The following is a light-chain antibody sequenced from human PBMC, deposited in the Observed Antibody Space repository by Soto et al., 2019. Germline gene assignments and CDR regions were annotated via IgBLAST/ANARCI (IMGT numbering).Light chain of an antibody. J-gene: IGLJ2*01. V-gene: IGLV2-11*01. CDR1: SSDVGGYNY. Sequence: QSVLTQPRSVSGSPGQSVTISCTGTSSDVGGYNYVSWYQQHPGKATKLMIYDVSKRPSGVPDRFSGSKSGNTASLTISWLQAEDEADYYCCSYAGSYTLVFGGGTKVTVL. CDR3: CSYAGSYTLV. CDR2: DVS.